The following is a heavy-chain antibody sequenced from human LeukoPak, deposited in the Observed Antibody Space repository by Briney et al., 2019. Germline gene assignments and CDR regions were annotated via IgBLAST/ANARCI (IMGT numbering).Heavy chain of an antibody. Sequence: TGGSLRLSCAAFGFTFSSDDMSWVRQAPGKGLVWVTGISGSGGSTYYADSVKGRFTISRDNSKNTLYLRMNSLRAEDTAVYYCAKHTYYYESSGTTALFDYWGQGTLVTVSS. CDR3: AKHTYYYESSGTTALFDY. CDR1: GFTFSSDD. J-gene: IGHJ4*02. D-gene: IGHD3-22*01. CDR2: ISGSGGST. V-gene: IGHV3-23*01.